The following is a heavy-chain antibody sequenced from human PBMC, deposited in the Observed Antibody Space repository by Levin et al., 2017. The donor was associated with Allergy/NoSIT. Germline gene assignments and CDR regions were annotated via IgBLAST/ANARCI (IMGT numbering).Heavy chain of an antibody. Sequence: GGSLRLSCQGSGYSFTNYWIAWVRQMPGKGLEWMGIIYPGDSDTRYSPSFKGQVTISADKSISTAYLQWSSLKASDSAMYYCARRGAGGYCSRGSCYSDYWGQGTLVTVSS. V-gene: IGHV5-51*01. J-gene: IGHJ4*02. CDR3: ARRGAGGYCSRGSCYSDY. CDR2: IYPGDSDT. D-gene: IGHD2-15*01. CDR1: GYSFTNYW.